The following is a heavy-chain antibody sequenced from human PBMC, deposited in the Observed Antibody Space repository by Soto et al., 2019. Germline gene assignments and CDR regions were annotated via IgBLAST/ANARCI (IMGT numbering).Heavy chain of an antibody. J-gene: IGHJ4*02. CDR2: IDPSDSQT. V-gene: IGHV5-10-1*01. D-gene: IGHD2-15*01. CDR3: ARQLYDSDSGHTFRYYFGY. CDR1: GYSFAGYW. Sequence: GESLKISCKGSGYSFAGYWITWVRQMPGKGLEWMGRIDPSDSQTYYSPSFRGHVTISAARSITTVFLQWSSLRASDTAMYYCARQLYDSDSGHTFRYYFGYWGQVTLGIVAS.